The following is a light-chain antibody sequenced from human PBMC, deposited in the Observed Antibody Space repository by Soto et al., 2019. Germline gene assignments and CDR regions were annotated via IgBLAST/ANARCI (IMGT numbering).Light chain of an antibody. CDR3: QQYNNWPPET. Sequence: EIVMTQSPAILSVSPGERATLSCRASQSVSGYLAWYQQTPGQPPRLLIYAATTRAPGVPDRFSGSGSGTDFSLTISSLQSEDFAVYYCQQYNNWPPETFGQGTKLEIK. CDR2: AAT. V-gene: IGKV3-15*01. J-gene: IGKJ2*01. CDR1: QSVSGY.